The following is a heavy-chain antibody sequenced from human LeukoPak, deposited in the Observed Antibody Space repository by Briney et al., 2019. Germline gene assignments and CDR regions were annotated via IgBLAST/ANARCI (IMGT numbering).Heavy chain of an antibody. CDR2: VSGSGDAT. D-gene: IGHD1-1*01. J-gene: IGHJ4*02. CDR1: GFTFITYA. V-gene: IGHV3-23*01. Sequence: PGGSLRLSCAASGFTFITYAMIWVRRAPGKGLEWVSAVSGSGDATYCADFVKGRFTISRDNSENTVYLQMNSLRAEDTAVYYCGRLSGTSGTTSRVLHYWGQGALVTVSS. CDR3: GRLSGTSGTTSRVLHY.